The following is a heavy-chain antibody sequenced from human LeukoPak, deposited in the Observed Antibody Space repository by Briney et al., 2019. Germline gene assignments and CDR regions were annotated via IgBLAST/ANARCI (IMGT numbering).Heavy chain of an antibody. Sequence: SETLSLTCAVYGGSFSGYYWSWIRQPPGKGLEWIGEINHSGSTNYNPPLKSRVTISVDTSKNQFSLKLSSVTAADTAVYYCARVFRAQRPIVGATTSLHPSEYYFDYWGQGTLVTVSS. CDR1: GGSFSGYY. J-gene: IGHJ4*02. V-gene: IGHV4-34*01. D-gene: IGHD1-26*01. CDR3: ARVFRAQRPIVGATTSLHPSEYYFDY. CDR2: INHSGST.